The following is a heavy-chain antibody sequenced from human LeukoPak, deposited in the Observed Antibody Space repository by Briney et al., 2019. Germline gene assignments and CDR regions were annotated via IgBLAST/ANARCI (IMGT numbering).Heavy chain of an antibody. CDR1: GFTFSSYG. V-gene: IGHV3-30*18. CDR2: ISYDGSNK. Sequence: GGSLRLSCAASGFTFSSYGMHWVRQAPGKGLEWVAVISYDGSNKYYADSVKGRFTISRDNSKNTLYLQMNSLRAEDRAVYYCAKDLARSYYYGSGSYYENWGQGTLVTVSS. J-gene: IGHJ4*02. D-gene: IGHD3-10*01. CDR3: AKDLARSYYYGSGSYYEN.